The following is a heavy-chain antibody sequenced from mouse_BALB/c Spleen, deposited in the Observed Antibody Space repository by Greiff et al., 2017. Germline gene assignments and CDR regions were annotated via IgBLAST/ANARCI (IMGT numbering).Heavy chain of an antibody. Sequence: VQLQQSGPELVKPGASVKISCKASGYTFTDYNMHWVKQSHGKSLEWIGYIYPYNGGTGYNQKFKSKATLTVDNSSSTAYMELRSLTSEDSAVYYCAREPDGSFDDWGQGTTLTVPS. CDR3: AREPDGSFDD. V-gene: IGHV1S29*02. J-gene: IGHJ2*01. CDR1: GYTFTDYN. CDR2: IYPYNGGT. D-gene: IGHD2-3*01.